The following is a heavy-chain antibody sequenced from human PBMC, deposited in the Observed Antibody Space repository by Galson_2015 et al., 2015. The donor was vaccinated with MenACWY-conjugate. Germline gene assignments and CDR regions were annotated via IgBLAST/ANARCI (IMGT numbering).Heavy chain of an antibody. J-gene: IGHJ6*02. V-gene: IGHV4-39*07. D-gene: IGHD1-20*01. Sequence: ETLSLTCTVSGGSISSSSYYWGWIRQPPGKGLEWIGSIYYSGSTYYNPSLKSRVTISVDTSKNQFSLKLSSVTAADTAVYYCAREVGYNWNYDYYYGMDVWGQGTTVTVSS. CDR3: AREVGYNWNYDYYYGMDV. CDR2: IYYSGST. CDR1: GGSISSSSYY.